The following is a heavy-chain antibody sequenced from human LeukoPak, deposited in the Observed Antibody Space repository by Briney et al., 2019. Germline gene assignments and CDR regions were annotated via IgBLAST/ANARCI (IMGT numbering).Heavy chain of an antibody. CDR1: GYSFTSYW. D-gene: IGHD1-1*01. CDR2: IYPGDSDT. CDR3: ARQWRRTGTTGKGAFDI. V-gene: IGHV5-51*01. Sequence: GESLKISCKGSGYSFTSYWIGWVRQMPGKSLEWMGIIYPGDSDTRYSPSFQGQVTISADRSISTAYMQWSSLKASDTAMYYCARQWRRTGTTGKGAFDIWGQGTMVTVSS. J-gene: IGHJ3*02.